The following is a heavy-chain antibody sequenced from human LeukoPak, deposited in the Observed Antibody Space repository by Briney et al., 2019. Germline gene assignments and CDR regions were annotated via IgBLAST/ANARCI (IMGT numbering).Heavy chain of an antibody. CDR1: GFTFSKYT. J-gene: IGHJ5*01. CDR3: ARELTIGWYDF. D-gene: IGHD2-2*01. V-gene: IGHV3-30-3*01. CDR2: LSYDGSNE. Sequence: GGSLRLSCAASGFTFSKYTMHWVRQAPGKGLAWVAVLSYDGSNEYYADSVKGRFTISRDNSKNTLYPQMNSLRAEDTAVYYCARELTIGWYDFWGQGTLVTVSS.